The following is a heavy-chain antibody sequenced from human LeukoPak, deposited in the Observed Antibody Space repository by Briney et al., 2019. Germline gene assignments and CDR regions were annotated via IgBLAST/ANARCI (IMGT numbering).Heavy chain of an antibody. CDR1: GFTFSSYE. J-gene: IGHJ4*02. CDR3: AREYYSLSY. V-gene: IGHV3-48*03. CDR2: ISSSGSTI. Sequence: GGSLRLSCAASGFTFSSYEMNWVRQAPGKGLEWVSYISSSGSTIYYADSVKGRFTISRDNAKNSLHLQMNSLRAEDTAVYYCAREYYSLSYWGQGTLVTVSS. D-gene: IGHD3-10*01.